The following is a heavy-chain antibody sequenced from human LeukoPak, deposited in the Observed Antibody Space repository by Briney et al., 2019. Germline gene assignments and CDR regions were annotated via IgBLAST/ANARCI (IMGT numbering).Heavy chain of an antibody. CDR3: ARDLYCSSTSCTRMPS. J-gene: IGHJ5*02. D-gene: IGHD2-2*01. CDR1: GGTFSSYT. Sequence: SVKVSCKAAGGTFSSYTISWVRQAPGQGLEWMGRIIPILGIANYAQKFQGRVTITADKSTSTAYMELSSLRSEDTAVYYCARDLYCSSTSCTRMPSWGQGTLVTVSS. V-gene: IGHV1-69*04. CDR2: IIPILGIA.